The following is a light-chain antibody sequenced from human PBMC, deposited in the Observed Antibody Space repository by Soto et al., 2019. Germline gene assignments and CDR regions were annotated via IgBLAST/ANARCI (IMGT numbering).Light chain of an antibody. CDR1: SSDVGGYNY. V-gene: IGLV2-14*01. Sequence: QSALTQPASVSGSPGQSITISCTGTSSDVGGYNYVSWYQQHPGKAPKLMIYDVSNRPSGVSNRFSGSKSGNTASLTISGVQAEDEDDYYCSSYTSSSTLVFGTGTKVTVL. CDR3: SSYTSSSTLV. J-gene: IGLJ1*01. CDR2: DVS.